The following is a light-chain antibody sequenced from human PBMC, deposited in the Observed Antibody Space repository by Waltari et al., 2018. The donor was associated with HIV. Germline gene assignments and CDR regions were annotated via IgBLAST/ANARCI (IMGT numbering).Light chain of an antibody. CDR3: SSYTSSSTKV. Sequence: ALTQPASVSGSPGQSITISCTGTSSDIDGYNYVSWYQQHPGKAPKLIIYDVSNRPSGLSNRFSGSKSGNTASLTSSGLQAEDEADYYCSSYTSSSTKVFGGGTKLTVL. V-gene: IGLV2-14*03. CDR1: SSDIDGYNY. CDR2: DVS. J-gene: IGLJ2*01.